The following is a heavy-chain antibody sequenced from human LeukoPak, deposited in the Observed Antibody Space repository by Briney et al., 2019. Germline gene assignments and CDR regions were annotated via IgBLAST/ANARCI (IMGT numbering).Heavy chain of an antibody. CDR3: ARLGSVGYYNYQYMDI. CDR2: INHIGNT. Sequence: SETLSLTCAVYGGSFSGYYWSWIRQPPGKGLEWIGEINHIGNTNYDPSLRSRVTISVDTSKNQFSLPLTSATAADTAVYFCARLGSVGYYNYQYMDIWGNGTTVTVSS. V-gene: IGHV4-34*01. CDR1: GGSFSGYY. J-gene: IGHJ6*03. D-gene: IGHD3-10*01.